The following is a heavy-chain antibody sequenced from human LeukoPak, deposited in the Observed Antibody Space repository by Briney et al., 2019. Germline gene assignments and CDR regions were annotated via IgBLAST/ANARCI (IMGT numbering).Heavy chain of an antibody. J-gene: IGHJ4*02. D-gene: IGHD2-2*01. Sequence: ASVKVSCKASGYTFTSYDINWVRQATGQGLEWMGWMNPNSGNTGYAQKFQGRVTITRNTSISTAYMELSSLRSEDTAVYYCARGGTPDIVVVPADPFDYWGQGTLVTVSS. V-gene: IGHV1-8*03. CDR1: GYTFTSYD. CDR3: ARGGTPDIVVVPADPFDY. CDR2: MNPNSGNT.